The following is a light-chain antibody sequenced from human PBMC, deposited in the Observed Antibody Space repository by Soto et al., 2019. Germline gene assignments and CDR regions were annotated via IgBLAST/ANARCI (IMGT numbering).Light chain of an antibody. Sequence: EIVLTQFPATLSLSPGERATLSCRASQSVSSYLAWYQQKPGQAPRLLIYDASNRATGIPARFSGSGSGTDFTLTISSLEPEDFAVYYCQQRSNWPRFTFGGGTKVEIK. CDR1: QSVSSY. CDR3: QQRSNWPRFT. J-gene: IGKJ4*01. CDR2: DAS. V-gene: IGKV3-11*01.